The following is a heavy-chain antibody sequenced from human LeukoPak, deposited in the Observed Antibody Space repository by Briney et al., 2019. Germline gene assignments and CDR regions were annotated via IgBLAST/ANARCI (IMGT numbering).Heavy chain of an antibody. CDR1: DYSISDGFL. J-gene: IGHJ6*03. V-gene: IGHV4-38-2*02. Sequence: SETLSLTCAVSDYSISDGFLWGWIRQPPGRGLQWIASIYHSGTTYYNPSLKSRVTASVDTSKNHFSLNLASATAADTAVYYCARDGQHRAVGRQRGYYYMDVWGKGTTVTVSS. D-gene: IGHD1-26*01. CDR3: ARDGQHRAVGRQRGYYYMDV. CDR2: IYHSGTT.